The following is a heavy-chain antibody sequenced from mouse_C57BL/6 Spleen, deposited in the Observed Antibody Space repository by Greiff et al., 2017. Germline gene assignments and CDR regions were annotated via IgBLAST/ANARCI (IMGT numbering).Heavy chain of an antibody. CDR3: ATLYYGSSYGAMDY. CDR1: GYTFTSYG. V-gene: IGHV1-81*01. D-gene: IGHD1-1*01. Sequence: VMLVESGAELARPGASVKLSCKASGYTFTSYGISWVKQRTGQGLEWIGEIYPRSGNTYYNEKFKGKATLTADKTSSKAYMELRSLTSEDSAVYFCATLYYGSSYGAMDYWGQGTSVTVSS. CDR2: IYPRSGNT. J-gene: IGHJ4*01.